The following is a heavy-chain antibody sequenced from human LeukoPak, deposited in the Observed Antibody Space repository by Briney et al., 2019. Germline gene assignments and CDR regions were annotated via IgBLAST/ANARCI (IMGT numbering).Heavy chain of an antibody. Sequence: PGGSLRLSCAASGVTFSSYAMSWVRQAPGKGLEWVSGISGSGDKTYYADSVKGRFTISRDNSKNTLYVQVNSLGTEDTAAYYCAKGSYYDSSGSFYFDYWGQGTLVTVSS. D-gene: IGHD3-22*01. J-gene: IGHJ4*02. CDR3: AKGSYYDSSGSFYFDY. CDR1: GVTFSSYA. V-gene: IGHV3-23*01. CDR2: ISGSGDKT.